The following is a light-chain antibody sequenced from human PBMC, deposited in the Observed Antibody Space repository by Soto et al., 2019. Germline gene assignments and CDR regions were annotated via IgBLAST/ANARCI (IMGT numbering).Light chain of an antibody. Sequence: DIQMTQSPSSVSASVVDRVTITCRASQNIKMWLAWYQQKPGGAPRLLIYATSSLQSGIPSRFSGGGSGTEFTLTIDSLQPEDFATYFCQHADSFPWTFGQGTRVEI. CDR1: QNIKMW. J-gene: IGKJ1*01. CDR3: QHADSFPWT. V-gene: IGKV1-12*01. CDR2: ATS.